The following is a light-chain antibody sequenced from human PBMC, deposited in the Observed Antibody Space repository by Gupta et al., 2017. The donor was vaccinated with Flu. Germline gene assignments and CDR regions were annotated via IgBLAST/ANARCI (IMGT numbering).Light chain of an antibody. CDR1: QSVSSN. CDR2: GAS. Sequence: TLSVSPGERATLSCRASQSVSSNLAWYQQKPGQAPRLLIYGASTRATGIPARFSGSGSGTEFTLTISSLQSEDFAVYYCQQYNNWPPGKTFGQGTKVEIK. V-gene: IGKV3-15*01. J-gene: IGKJ1*01. CDR3: QQYNNWPPGKT.